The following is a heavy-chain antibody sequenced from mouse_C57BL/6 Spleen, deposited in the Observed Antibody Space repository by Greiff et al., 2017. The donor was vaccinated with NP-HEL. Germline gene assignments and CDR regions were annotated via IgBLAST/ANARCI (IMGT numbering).Heavy chain of an antibody. CDR3: AREGYDYDVYFDY. V-gene: IGHV5-4*01. Sequence: EVMLVESGGGLVKPGGSLKLSCAASGFTFSSYAMSWVRQTPEKRLEWVATISDGGSYTYYPDNVKGRFTISRDNAKNNLYLQMSHLKSEDTAMYYCAREGYDYDVYFDYWGQGTTLTVSS. J-gene: IGHJ2*01. CDR2: ISDGGSYT. CDR1: GFTFSSYA. D-gene: IGHD2-4*01.